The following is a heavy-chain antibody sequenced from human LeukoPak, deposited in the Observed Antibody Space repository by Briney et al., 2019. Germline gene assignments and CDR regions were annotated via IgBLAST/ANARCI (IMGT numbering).Heavy chain of an antibody. CDR2: INHSGST. D-gene: IGHD1-7*01. Sequence: PSETLSLTCAVYGGSFSGYYWSWIRQPPGKGLEWIGEINHSGSTNYNPSLKSRVTISVDTSKNQFSLKLSSVTAADTAVYYCARGCPITGTTGGWFYPWGQGTLVTVSS. J-gene: IGHJ5*02. CDR1: GGSFSGYY. CDR3: ARGCPITGTTGGWFYP. V-gene: IGHV4-34*01.